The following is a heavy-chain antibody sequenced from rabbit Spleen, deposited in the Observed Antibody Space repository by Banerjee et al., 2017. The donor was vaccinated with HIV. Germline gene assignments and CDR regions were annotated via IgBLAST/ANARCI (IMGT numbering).Heavy chain of an antibody. CDR2: AYAGSSGST. V-gene: IGHV1S45*01. Sequence: QEQLVESGGGLVQPGGSLKLSCKASGFDFNNYYIQWVRQAPGKGLEWVACAYAGSSGSTYSATWAKGRFTISKTSSTTVTLQMTSLTAADTATYFCARDVGTSFSTYGMDLWGPGTLVTVS. J-gene: IGHJ6*01. CDR3: ARDVGTSFSTYGMDL. D-gene: IGHD8-1*01. CDR1: GFDFNNYY.